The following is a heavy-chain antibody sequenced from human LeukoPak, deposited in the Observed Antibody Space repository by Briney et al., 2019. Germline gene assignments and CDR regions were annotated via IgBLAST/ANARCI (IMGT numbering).Heavy chain of an antibody. CDR1: GYTFSDYY. CDR2: INPNSGGT. D-gene: IGHD6-19*01. J-gene: IGHJ6*03. V-gene: IGHV1-2*06. CDR3: ARDADSSGWYEDRYFYYMDV. Sequence: EASVKVSCKAFGYTFSDYYMHWVRQAPGQGLESMGRINPNSGGTNYAQKFQGRVTMITDTSITTAYMELSRLRSGDTAVYYCARDADSSGWYEDRYFYYMDVWGKGTTVTVSS.